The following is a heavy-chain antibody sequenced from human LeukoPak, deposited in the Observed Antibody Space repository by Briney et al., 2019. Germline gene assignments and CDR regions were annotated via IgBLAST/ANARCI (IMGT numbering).Heavy chain of an antibody. CDR3: ASGSYYGEIDY. D-gene: IGHD1-26*01. CDR1: GGSISSYY. Sequence: PSETLSLTCTVSGGSISSYYWSWIRQPAGKGLEWIGRIYTSGSTNYNPSLKSRVTRSVDTSKNQFSLKLSSVIAADTAVYYCASGSYYGEIDYWGQGTLVTVSS. V-gene: IGHV4-4*07. CDR2: IYTSGST. J-gene: IGHJ4*02.